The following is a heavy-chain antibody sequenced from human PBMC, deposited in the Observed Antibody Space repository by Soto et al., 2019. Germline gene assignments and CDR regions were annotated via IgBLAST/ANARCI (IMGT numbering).Heavy chain of an antibody. CDR1: GGTFSTYA. V-gene: IGHV1-69*01. Sequence: QVQLVQSETEVKKPGSAVKVSCKASGGTFSTYAMNWVRQAPGQGLEWMGGILPIFDTPRYAQKFQGRVTITVDESTTTAYMELSSLRSDDTAXXXXXXXXGSGGVIGGFDYWGQGTLVTXXS. CDR2: ILPIFDTP. CDR3: XXXXGSGGVIGGFDY. D-gene: IGHD3-16*02. J-gene: IGHJ4*02.